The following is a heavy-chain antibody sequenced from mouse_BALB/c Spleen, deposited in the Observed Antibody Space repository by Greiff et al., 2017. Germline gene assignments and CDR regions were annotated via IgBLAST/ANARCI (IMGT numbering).Heavy chain of an antibody. CDR3: ARDWGFAY. CDR2: IYPGSGST. CDR1: GYNFTSYW. J-gene: IGHJ3*01. Sequence: QVQLQQPGAELVKPGTSVKLSCKASGYNFTSYWINWVKLRPGQGLEWIGDIYPGSGSTNYNAKFKSKATLTVDTSSSTAYMQLSSLASEDSALYYCARDWGFAYGGQGTLVTVSA. V-gene: IGHV1-55*01. D-gene: IGHD4-1*01.